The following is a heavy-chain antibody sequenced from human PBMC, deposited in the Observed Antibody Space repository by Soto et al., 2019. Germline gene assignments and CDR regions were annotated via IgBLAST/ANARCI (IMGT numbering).Heavy chain of an antibody. D-gene: IGHD2-2*01. CDR2: ISSSSRYI. J-gene: IGHJ4*02. V-gene: IGHV3-21*01. Sequence: EVQLVESGGGLVKPGGSLRLSCAASGFTFSSYSMNWVRQAPGKGLEWVSSISSSSRYIYYADSVKGRFTISRDNAKNSLYLQMNSLRAEDTAVYYCARDKGELGYCSSTSCYPVGYWGQGTLVTVSS. CDR1: GFTFSSYS. CDR3: ARDKGELGYCSSTSCYPVGY.